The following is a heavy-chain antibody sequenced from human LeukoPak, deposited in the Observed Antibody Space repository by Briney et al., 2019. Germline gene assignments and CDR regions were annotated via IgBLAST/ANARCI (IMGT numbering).Heavy chain of an antibody. V-gene: IGHV1-2*02. Sequence: ASVKVSCKASGYTFTGYYMHWVRQAPGQGLEWMGWINPNSGGTNYAQKFQGRVTMTRDTSISTAYMELSRLRSDDTAVYYCARGAGDGPYYYYYYMDVWGKGTTVTVSS. CDR1: GYTFTGYY. CDR3: ARGAGDGPYYYYYYMDV. D-gene: IGHD5-24*01. J-gene: IGHJ6*03. CDR2: INPNSGGT.